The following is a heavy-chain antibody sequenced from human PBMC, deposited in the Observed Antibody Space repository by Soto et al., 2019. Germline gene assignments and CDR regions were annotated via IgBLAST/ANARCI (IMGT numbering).Heavy chain of an antibody. V-gene: IGHV4-31*03. CDR2: IYYSGST. CDR1: GGSISSGGYY. Sequence: SETLSLTCTVSGGSISSGGYYWSWIRQHPGKGLEWIGYIYYSGSTHYNPSLKSRVTISVDTSKNQFSLKLSSVTAADTAVYYCARGYCSSTSCFEAWGQGTLVTVSS. J-gene: IGHJ5*02. CDR3: ARGYCSSTSCFEA. D-gene: IGHD2-2*01.